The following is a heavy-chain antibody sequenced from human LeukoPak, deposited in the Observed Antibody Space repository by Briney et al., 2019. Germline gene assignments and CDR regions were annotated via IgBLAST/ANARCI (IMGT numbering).Heavy chain of an antibody. J-gene: IGHJ5*02. CDR1: GYSISSGYY. CDR2: IYHSGST. CDR3: ARASLIAAARWFDP. Sequence: PSETLSLTCTVSGYSISSGYYWGWIRQPPGKGLEWIGSIYHSGSTYYNPSLKSRVTISVDTSKNQFSLKLSSVTAADTAVYYCARASLIAAARWFDPWGQGTLVTVSS. D-gene: IGHD6-13*01. V-gene: IGHV4-38-2*02.